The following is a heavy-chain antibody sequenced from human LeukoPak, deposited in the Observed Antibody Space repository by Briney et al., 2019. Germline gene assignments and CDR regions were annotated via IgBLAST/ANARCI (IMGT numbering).Heavy chain of an antibody. D-gene: IGHD3-10*01. CDR1: GGAISSGSYY. CDR3: TRVQGGYYFDY. Sequence: PSETLSLTCIASGGAISSGSYYWSWIRQPAGKGLEWIGRIYTSGSTTYNPSLKSRVTISIDTSKNQFSLKLSSVTAADTAVYYCTRVQGGYYFDYWGQGTLVTVSS. CDR2: IYTSGST. V-gene: IGHV4-61*02. J-gene: IGHJ4*02.